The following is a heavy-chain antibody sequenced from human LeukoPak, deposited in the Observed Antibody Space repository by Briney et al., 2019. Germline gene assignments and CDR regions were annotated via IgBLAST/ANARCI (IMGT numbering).Heavy chain of an antibody. Sequence: GGSLRLSCAASGFTFSSYAMSWVRQAPGKGLEWVSSITTSGGSTSYADSVKGRFTISRDNSKNTLYLQMNSLRAEDTAVYYCAKDRGGRWLQFVYWGQGTLVTVSS. CDR3: AKDRGGRWLQFVY. J-gene: IGHJ4*02. V-gene: IGHV3-23*01. D-gene: IGHD5-24*01. CDR1: GFTFSSYA. CDR2: ITTSGGST.